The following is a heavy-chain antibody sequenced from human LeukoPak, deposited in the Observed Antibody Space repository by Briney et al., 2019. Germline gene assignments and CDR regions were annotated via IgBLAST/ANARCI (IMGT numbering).Heavy chain of an antibody. CDR1: AITLSDYW. J-gene: IGHJ6*02. CDR3: VRGGHKLDIETSRYYYGLDV. V-gene: IGHV3-74*03. D-gene: IGHD2-2*03. CDR2: IESDGTRT. Sequence: GGSLRLSCAASAITLSDYWMYWVRQGPGKGLVHVSRIESDGTRTVYADSVKGRFTISRDNAKNTMYLQMNSLRAEDTAVYYCVRGGHKLDIETSRYYYGLDVWGQGTTVTVSS.